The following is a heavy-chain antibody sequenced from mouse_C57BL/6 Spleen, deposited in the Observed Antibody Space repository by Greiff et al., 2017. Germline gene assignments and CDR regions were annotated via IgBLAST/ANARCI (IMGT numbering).Heavy chain of an antibody. Sequence: QVQLQQSGAELARPGASVKLSCKASGYTFTSYGISWVKQRTGQGLEWIGEIYPRSGNTYYNEKFKGKATLTADKSSSTAYMELRSLTSEDSAVXFCARSAQATYYYAMDYWGQGTSVTVSS. CDR2: IYPRSGNT. D-gene: IGHD3-2*02. V-gene: IGHV1-81*01. CDR3: ARSAQATYYYAMDY. CDR1: GYTFTSYG. J-gene: IGHJ4*01.